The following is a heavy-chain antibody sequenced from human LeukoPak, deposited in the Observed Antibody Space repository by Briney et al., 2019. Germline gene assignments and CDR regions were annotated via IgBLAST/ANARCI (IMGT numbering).Heavy chain of an antibody. CDR3: ARGGPATTIGY. D-gene: IGHD1-1*01. Sequence: PGGSLRLSCAASGFTISNYYMSWVRQAPGKGLEWVSVIYTGGNTYYTDAVKGRFTISRHNSKNTLYLQMNNLRAEDTAVYYCARGGPATTIGYWGRGTLVTVSS. CDR1: GFTISNYY. CDR2: IYTGGNT. J-gene: IGHJ4*02. V-gene: IGHV3-53*04.